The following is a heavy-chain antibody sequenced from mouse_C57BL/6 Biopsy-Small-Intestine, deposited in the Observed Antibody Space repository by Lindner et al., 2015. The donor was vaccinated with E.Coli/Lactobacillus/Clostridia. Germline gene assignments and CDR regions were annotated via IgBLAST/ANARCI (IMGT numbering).Heavy chain of an antibody. V-gene: IGHV1-42*01. CDR1: GYSSTGYY. J-gene: IGHJ1*03. D-gene: IGHD2-12*01. CDR2: INPSTGGT. Sequence: VQLQESGPELVKPGASVKISCKASGYSSTGYYMNWVKQSPEKSLEWIGEINPSTGGTTYNQKFKAKATLTVDKSSSTAYMQLSSLTSEDTAVYYCARGYSYWYFDVWGTGTTVTVSS. CDR3: ARGYSYWYFDV.